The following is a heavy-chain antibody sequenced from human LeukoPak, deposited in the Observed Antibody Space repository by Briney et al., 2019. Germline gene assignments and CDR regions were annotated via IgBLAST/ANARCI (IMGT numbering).Heavy chain of an antibody. Sequence: GGSLRLSCAASAFTFDDYGMSWVRQAPGKGLEWVSGINWNGGSTGYADSVKGRFTISRDNAKNSLYLQMNGLRADDTALYYCARGSGSYYDLSFDFWGQGTLVTVSS. V-gene: IGHV3-20*04. J-gene: IGHJ4*02. D-gene: IGHD3-10*01. CDR2: INWNGGST. CDR3: ARGSGSYYDLSFDF. CDR1: AFTFDDYG.